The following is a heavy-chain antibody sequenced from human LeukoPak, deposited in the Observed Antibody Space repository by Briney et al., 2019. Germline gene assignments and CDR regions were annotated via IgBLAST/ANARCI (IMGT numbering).Heavy chain of an antibody. J-gene: IGHJ6*03. Sequence: PSETLSLTCTVSGGSISSSSYYWGWIRQPPGKGLEWVASIYYSGSTYYNPSLKSRVTISLDTSKSQFSLKLSSVTVADTAVYYCARDLRYCSGGSCQWAYYYYYMDVWGKGTTVTISS. CDR1: GGSISSSSYY. V-gene: IGHV4-39*07. CDR2: IYYSGST. D-gene: IGHD2-15*01. CDR3: ARDLRYCSGGSCQWAYYYYYMDV.